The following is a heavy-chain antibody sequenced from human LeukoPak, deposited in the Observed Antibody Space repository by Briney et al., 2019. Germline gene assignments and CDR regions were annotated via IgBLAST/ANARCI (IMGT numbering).Heavy chain of an antibody. CDR3: ARDLGQYYDTSDNWFDP. CDR2: ISSSSSYI. J-gene: IGHJ5*02. CDR1: GFTFSSYS. V-gene: IGHV3-21*01. D-gene: IGHD3-22*01. Sequence: GGSLRLSCAASGFTFSSYSMNWVRQAPGKGLEWVSSISSSSSYIYYADSLKGRFTISRDNAKNTLNLQMNSLRAEDTAVYYCARDLGQYYDTSDNWFDPWGQGTLVTVSS.